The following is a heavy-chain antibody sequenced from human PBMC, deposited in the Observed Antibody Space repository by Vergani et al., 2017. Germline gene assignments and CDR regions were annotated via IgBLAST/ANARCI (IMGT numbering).Heavy chain of an antibody. J-gene: IGHJ1*01. V-gene: IGHV3-23*01. D-gene: IGHD3-22*01. CDR1: EFTFSSYA. CDR3: AKEGLDYYDTSGYSPFLH. Sequence: EVQLSESGGGLVQPGGSLRLSCAASEFTFSSYAMSWVRQAPGKGLEWVSAISGSGSGTYYADSVKGRFTISRDNSKNTLFLQMNSLRAEDTAVYYCAKEGLDYYDTSGYSPFLHWGQGTLVTVSS. CDR2: ISGSGSGT.